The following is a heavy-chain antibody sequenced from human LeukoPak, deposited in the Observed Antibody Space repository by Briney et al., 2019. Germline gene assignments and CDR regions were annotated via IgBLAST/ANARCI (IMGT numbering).Heavy chain of an antibody. V-gene: IGHV1-2*02. CDR2: TIPNSGGT. J-gene: IGHJ4*02. CDR3: ARGPYDILTGYYHDY. Sequence: GASVRASSKVPGDTSTGSKVRWGREAPGEGLGWMGWTIPNSGGTNNAQKFRGGVTMTRDTSISTAYMELSRLRSDDTAVYYCARGPYDILTGYYHDYWGQGTLVTVSS. D-gene: IGHD3-9*01. CDR1: GDTSTGSK.